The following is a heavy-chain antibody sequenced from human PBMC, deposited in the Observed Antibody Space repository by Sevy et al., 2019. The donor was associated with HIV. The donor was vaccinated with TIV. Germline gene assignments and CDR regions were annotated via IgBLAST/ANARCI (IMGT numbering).Heavy chain of an antibody. CDR3: VKEGRDDFNPYLDF. CDR1: GFTFGGYM. D-gene: IGHD3-10*01. Sequence: GGSLRLTCAGSGFTFGGYMMNWVRQAPGRGLEWMSRISRTGGNTEYGDSAKGRFTISRDNSKNTVYLQMKDLRAEDIALYYCVKEGRDDFNPYLDFWGQGILVTVSS. CDR2: ISRTGGNT. J-gene: IGHJ4*02. V-gene: IGHV3-23*01.